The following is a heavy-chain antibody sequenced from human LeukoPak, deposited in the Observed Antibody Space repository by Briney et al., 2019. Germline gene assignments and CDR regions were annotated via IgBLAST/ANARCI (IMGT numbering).Heavy chain of an antibody. CDR1: GGSFSGYY. CDR3: AKVLSSGCFDY. J-gene: IGHJ4*02. D-gene: IGHD3-10*01. V-gene: IGHV4-34*01. CDR2: INHSGST. Sequence: PSETLSLTCAVYGGSFSGYYWSWIRQPPGKGLEWIGEINHSGSTNYNPSLKSRVTISVDTSKNQFSLKLSSVTAADTALYYCAKVLSSGCFDYWGQGTLVTVSS.